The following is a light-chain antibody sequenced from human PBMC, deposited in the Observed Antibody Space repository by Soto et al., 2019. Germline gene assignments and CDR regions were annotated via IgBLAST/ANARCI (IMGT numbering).Light chain of an antibody. V-gene: IGKV3-20*01. CDR1: QSVGSY. CDR2: GAS. Sequence: ENVLTQSPGTLSLYPGERATLSCRASQSVGSYLAWYQQKPGQAPRLLIYGASSRATGIPDRFSGSGSGTDFTLTISRLEPEDFAVYYCQQYGSSRTFGQGTRLEIK. J-gene: IGKJ5*01. CDR3: QQYGSSRT.